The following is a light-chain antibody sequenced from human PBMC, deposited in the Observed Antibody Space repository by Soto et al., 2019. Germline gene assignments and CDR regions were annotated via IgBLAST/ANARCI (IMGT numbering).Light chain of an antibody. CDR2: EVR. V-gene: IGLV2-14*01. Sequence: QSALTQPASVCGSPGQSITISCTGTSSDVGRYNYVSWYRQLPGSAPKLIIYEVRYRPSGVSNRFSGSKSGNTASLTISGLLAEDEADYYCISYTSSSTLVFGGGTKLTVL. CDR3: ISYTSSSTLV. CDR1: SSDVGRYNY. J-gene: IGLJ2*01.